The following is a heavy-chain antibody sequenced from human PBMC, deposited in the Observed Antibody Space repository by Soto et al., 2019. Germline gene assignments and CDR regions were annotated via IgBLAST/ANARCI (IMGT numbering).Heavy chain of an antibody. CDR2: IYRSGST. CDR1: GGSISRGDFS. J-gene: IGHJ4*02. CDR3: ARGKTNYFFDL. D-gene: IGHD3-10*01. V-gene: IGHV4-30-2*01. Sequence: QLQLQESGSGLVKPSQTLSLTCVVSGGSISRGDFSWTWIRQPRGKGLEWVGYIYRSGSTYYNPSLKSPVSISLDKSKNQFSLNLTSVTAADTAVYYCARGKTNYFFDLWGQGHLVTVSS.